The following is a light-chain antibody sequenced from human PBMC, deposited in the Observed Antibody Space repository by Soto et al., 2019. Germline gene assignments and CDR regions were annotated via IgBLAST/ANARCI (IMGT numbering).Light chain of an antibody. V-gene: IGKV1-5*01. J-gene: IGKJ1*01. CDR3: QQYKA. Sequence: DIQMTQSPSTLSASVGDNITITCRASQSLSSYLAWYQQKPGRAPKLLIFDASSLERGVPSRFSGSGSGTEFGLTISSLQPDDFATYYCQQYKAFGQGTKVEIK. CDR1: QSLSSY. CDR2: DAS.